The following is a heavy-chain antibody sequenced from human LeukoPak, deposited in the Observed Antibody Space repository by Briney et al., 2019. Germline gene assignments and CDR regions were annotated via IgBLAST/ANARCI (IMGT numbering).Heavy chain of an antibody. Sequence: PGGSLRLSCAASGFTVSSNYMSWVRQAPGKGLEWVSVIYSDGSTYYADSVKGRFTISRDNSKNTLYLQMNSLRAEDTAVYYCAREEYYGSQDAFDIWGHGTVVTVSS. CDR2: IYSDGST. J-gene: IGHJ3*02. D-gene: IGHD3-10*01. CDR1: GFTVSSNY. V-gene: IGHV3-53*01. CDR3: AREEYYGSQDAFDI.